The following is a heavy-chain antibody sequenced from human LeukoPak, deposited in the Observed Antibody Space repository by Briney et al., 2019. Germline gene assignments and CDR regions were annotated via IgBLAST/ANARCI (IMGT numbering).Heavy chain of an antibody. D-gene: IGHD4-17*01. J-gene: IGHJ4*02. CDR1: GYTFSSYD. CDR3: ARQTRDYPFDY. CDR2: MNPNSGNT. Sequence: GASVKVSCKASGYTFSSYDINWVRQATGQGLEWMGWMNPNSGNTGYAQKFQGRVTMTRGTSISTAYMELSSLRSEDTAVYYCARQTRDYPFDYWGQGTLVTVSS. V-gene: IGHV1-8*01.